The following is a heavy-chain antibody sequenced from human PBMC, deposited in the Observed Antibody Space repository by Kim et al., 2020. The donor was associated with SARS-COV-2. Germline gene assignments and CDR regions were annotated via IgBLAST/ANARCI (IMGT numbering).Heavy chain of an antibody. CDR2: IYSGGST. CDR1: GFTVSSNY. Sequence: GGSLRLSCAASGFTVSSNYMSWVRQAPGKGLEWVSVIYSGGSTYYADSVKGRFTISRDNSKNTLYLQMNSLRAEDTAVYYCARDKDYSGSLFHYWGQGTLVTVSS. V-gene: IGHV3-66*02. J-gene: IGHJ4*02. D-gene: IGHD1-26*01. CDR3: ARDKDYSGSLFHY.